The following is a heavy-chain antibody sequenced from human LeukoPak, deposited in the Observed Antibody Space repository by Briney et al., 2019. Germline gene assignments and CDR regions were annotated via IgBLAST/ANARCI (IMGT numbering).Heavy chain of an antibody. V-gene: IGHV4-30-4*01. CDR3: ATLGAYYYDSSGYSRSTYYFDY. CDR2: IYYSGST. D-gene: IGHD3-22*01. Sequence: TSQTLSLTCTVSGGSISSGDYYWSWIRQPPGKGLEWIGYIYYSGSTYYNPSLKSRVTISVDTSKNQFSLKLSSVTAADTVVYYRATLGAYYYDSSGYSRSTYYFDYWGQGTLVTVSS. J-gene: IGHJ4*02. CDR1: GGSISSGDYY.